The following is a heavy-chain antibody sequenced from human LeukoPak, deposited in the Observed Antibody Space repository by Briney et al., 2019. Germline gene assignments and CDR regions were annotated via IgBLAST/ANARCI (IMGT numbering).Heavy chain of an antibody. CDR1: GFTFSSYA. Sequence: GGSLRLSCSASGFTFSSYAMHWVRQAPGKGLEYASAISSNGGSTYYADSVKGRFTISRDNSKNTLYLQMSSLRAEDTAVYYCVKDIYWGQGTLVTVSS. V-gene: IGHV3-64D*09. CDR3: VKDIY. J-gene: IGHJ4*02. CDR2: ISSNGGST.